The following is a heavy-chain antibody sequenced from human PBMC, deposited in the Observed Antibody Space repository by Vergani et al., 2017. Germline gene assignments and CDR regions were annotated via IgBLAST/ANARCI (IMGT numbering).Heavy chain of an antibody. Sequence: QLHLQESGPGLVKPSETLSLTCTGSGGSITSSSYYWGWNRQPPGKGLERIGNIYHSGGPYYNPSLKGRVTISVDTSKNQFSLEVTSVTAADTAIYFCARTEVFILRYFHWSLWGQGTLVTVSS. CDR2: IYHSGGP. V-gene: IGHV4-39*01. CDR1: GGSITSSSYY. D-gene: IGHD3-9*01. J-gene: IGHJ4*02. CDR3: ARTEVFILRYFHWSL.